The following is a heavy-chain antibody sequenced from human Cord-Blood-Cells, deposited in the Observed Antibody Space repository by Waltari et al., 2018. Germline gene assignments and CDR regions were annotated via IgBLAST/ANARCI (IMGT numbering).Heavy chain of an antibody. Sequence: EVQLLESGGGLVQPGGSLRLSCAASGFTFSSYAMSWVRPAPGKGVEWVSAISGSGGSTYYADSVKGRFTISRDNSKNTLYLQMNSLRAEDTAVYYCAKLSITMVRGVIYFDYWGQGTLVTVSS. CDR2: ISGSGGST. J-gene: IGHJ4*02. CDR1: GFTFSSYA. D-gene: IGHD3-10*01. V-gene: IGHV3-23*01. CDR3: AKLSITMVRGVIYFDY.